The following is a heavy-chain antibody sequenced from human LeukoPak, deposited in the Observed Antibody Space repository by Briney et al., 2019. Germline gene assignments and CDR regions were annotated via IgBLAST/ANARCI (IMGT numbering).Heavy chain of an antibody. CDR3: ARTGIPAAGTFDY. Sequence: ASVKVSCKASGYTFATYGISWVRQAPGQGLEWMGWISAYTGNTYYAQNLQGRVTMTTDTSTSTAYLELRSLRFDDTAVYYCARTGIPAAGTFDYWGQGTLVTVSS. CDR1: GYTFATYG. D-gene: IGHD6-13*01. V-gene: IGHV1-18*01. J-gene: IGHJ4*02. CDR2: ISAYTGNT.